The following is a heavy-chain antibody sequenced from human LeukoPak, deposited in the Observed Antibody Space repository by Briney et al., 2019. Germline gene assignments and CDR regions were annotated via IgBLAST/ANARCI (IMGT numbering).Heavy chain of an antibody. CDR3: ATVKYDYGDPVGWFDP. CDR1: GFTFSSYA. V-gene: IGHV3-23*01. J-gene: IGHJ5*02. CDR2: ILSTGTT. Sequence: LPGGSLRLSCAASGFTFSSYAMSWVRQAPGKGLKWVSHILSTGTTYYADSVRGRFTISRDNSKNTLYLLMTSLRADDTAVYYCATVKYDYGDPVGWFDPWGQGTLVTVSS. D-gene: IGHD4-17*01.